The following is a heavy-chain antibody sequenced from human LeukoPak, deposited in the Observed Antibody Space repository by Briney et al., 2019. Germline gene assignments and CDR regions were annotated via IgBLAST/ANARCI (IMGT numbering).Heavy chain of an antibody. J-gene: IGHJ4*02. V-gene: IGHV1-8*03. CDR1: GYTFTNYD. CDR2: MNPKSGYT. Sequence: ASVKVSCRASGYTFTNYDINWVRQATGRGLEWMGWMNPKSGYTGYAQKFQGRVTITRDTSISTAYMELRGLRSEDTAVYYCARVNGDIDYWGQGTLVTVSS. CDR3: ARVNGDIDY. D-gene: IGHD4-17*01.